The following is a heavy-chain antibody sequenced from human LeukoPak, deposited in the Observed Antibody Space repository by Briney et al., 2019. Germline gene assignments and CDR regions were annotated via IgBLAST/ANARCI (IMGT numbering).Heavy chain of an antibody. Sequence: SETLSLTCTVSGGSIGSSSYYWGWIRQPPGKGLEWIGSIYYSGSTYYNPSLKSRVTISVDTSKNQFSLKLSSVTAADTAVYYCARDSSGYYRIDYWGQGTLVTVSS. CDR3: ARDSSGYYRIDY. V-gene: IGHV4-39*02. J-gene: IGHJ4*02. CDR2: IYYSGST. CDR1: GGSIGSSSYY. D-gene: IGHD3-22*01.